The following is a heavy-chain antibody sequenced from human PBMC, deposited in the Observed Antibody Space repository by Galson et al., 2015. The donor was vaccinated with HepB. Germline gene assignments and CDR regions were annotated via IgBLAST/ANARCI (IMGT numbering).Heavy chain of an antibody. CDR1: GFTFDDYA. V-gene: IGHV3-9*01. CDR3: AKGIYDSSGYSGYDY. Sequence: SLRLSCAASGFTFDDYAMHWVRQAPGKGLEWVSGISWNSGSIGYADSVKGRFTISRDNAKNSLYLQMNSLRAEDTALYYCAKGIYDSSGYSGYDYWDQGTLVTVSS. D-gene: IGHD3-22*01. J-gene: IGHJ4*02. CDR2: ISWNSGSI.